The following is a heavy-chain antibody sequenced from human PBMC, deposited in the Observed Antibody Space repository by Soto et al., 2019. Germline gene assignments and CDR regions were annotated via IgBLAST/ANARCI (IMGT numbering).Heavy chain of an antibody. D-gene: IGHD3-10*01. CDR1: GDSISNGYYT. Sequence: QVQLQESGPGLVEPSQTLSLTCTVSGDSISNGYYTWSWIRQPPGKDLEWIGHIYNSVNTYSNPSLKSLVTISAATSKNQFSLKLSSVTAADTAVYYCASGPSGDKVDYWGQGTLVTVSS. CDR2: IYNSVNT. J-gene: IGHJ4*02. CDR3: ASGPSGDKVDY. V-gene: IGHV4-30-4*01.